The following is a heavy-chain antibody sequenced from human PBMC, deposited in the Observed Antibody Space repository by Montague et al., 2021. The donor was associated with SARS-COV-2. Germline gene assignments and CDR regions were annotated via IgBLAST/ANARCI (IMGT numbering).Heavy chain of an antibody. V-gene: IGHV4-61*02. CDR3: ARDYGDYSCYHGLDV. D-gene: IGHD4-17*01. CDR2: IYSSGST. CDR1: GGSIRSGSYS. Sequence: TLSLTCTVSGGSIRSGSYSWSCIRQPAGKGLEWIGSIYSSGSTNYNPSLKSRVTMSVDTSKNQFSLKVSSVTAADTAVYYCARDYGDYSCYHGLDVWGQGTPVTVSS. J-gene: IGHJ6*02.